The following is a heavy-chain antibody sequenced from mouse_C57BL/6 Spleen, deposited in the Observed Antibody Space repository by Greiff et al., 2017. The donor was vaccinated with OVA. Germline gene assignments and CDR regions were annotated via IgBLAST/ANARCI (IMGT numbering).Heavy chain of an antibody. CDR3: ARSSGYAMDY. V-gene: IGHV1-77*01. J-gene: IGHJ4*01. CDR1: GSTFTDYY. Sequence: VKLMESGAELVKPGASVTISCKASGSTFTDYYINWVQQTPGQGLEWIGKIGPGSGSPYYNEPFKGQSTLSADKSSSTVYMQLSRLTSEDSAVYFCARSSGYAMDYWGQGTSVTVSS. D-gene: IGHD3-2*02. CDR2: IGPGSGSP.